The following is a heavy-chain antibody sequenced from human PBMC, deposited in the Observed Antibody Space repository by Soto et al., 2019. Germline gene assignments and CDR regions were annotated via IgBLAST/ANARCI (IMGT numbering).Heavy chain of an antibody. D-gene: IGHD3-22*01. J-gene: IGHJ4*02. Sequence: QVQLVESGGGVVQPGRSLRLSCAASGFTFSSYGMHWVRQAPGKGLEWVAVIWYDGSNKYYADSVKGRFTISRDNSKNTLYLQMNSLRAEDTAVYYCARGGDYYDTWGYFDYWGQGTLVTVSS. V-gene: IGHV3-33*01. CDR1: GFTFSSYG. CDR3: ARGGDYYDTWGYFDY. CDR2: IWYDGSNK.